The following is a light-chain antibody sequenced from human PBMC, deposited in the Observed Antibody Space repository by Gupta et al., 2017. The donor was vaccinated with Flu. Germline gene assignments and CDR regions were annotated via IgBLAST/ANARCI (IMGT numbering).Light chain of an antibody. Sequence: VSVSPGQTATITCSGDKLREKNACWYQQKPGQSPMLIIYQDVKRSAGIPERFSASNSGTTATLTISETQAMDEADYYCQAWDSRVFGGGTKVTVL. J-gene: IGLJ2*01. CDR2: QDV. CDR3: QAWDSRV. V-gene: IGLV3-1*01. CDR1: KLREKN.